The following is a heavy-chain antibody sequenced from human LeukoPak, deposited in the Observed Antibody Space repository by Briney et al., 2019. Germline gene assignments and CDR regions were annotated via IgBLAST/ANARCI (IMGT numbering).Heavy chain of an antibody. J-gene: IGHJ4*02. V-gene: IGHV4-38-2*02. CDR1: GYSISSGYY. CDR2: IYHSGST. D-gene: IGHD4-17*01. Sequence: PSETLSLTCTVSGYSISSGYYWGWIRQPPGKGLEWIGSIYHSGSTYYNPSLKSRVTISVDTSKNQFSLKLSSVTAADTAVYYCARTGYGDYSFDYWGQGTLVTVSS. CDR3: ARTGYGDYSFDY.